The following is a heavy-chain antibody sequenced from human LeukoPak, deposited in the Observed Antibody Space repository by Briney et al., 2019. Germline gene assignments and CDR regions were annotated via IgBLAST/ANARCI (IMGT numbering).Heavy chain of an antibody. CDR2: IKSKTDGGTT. Sequence: GGSLRLSCAASGFTFSNAWMSWVRQAPGKGLEWVGRIKSKTDGGTTDYAAPVKGRFTISRDDSKNTLYLQMNSLKTEDTAVYYCTTEIYGSGWRYGMDVWGQGTTVTVSS. J-gene: IGHJ6*02. CDR1: GFTFSNAW. D-gene: IGHD3-10*01. V-gene: IGHV3-15*01. CDR3: TTEIYGSGWRYGMDV.